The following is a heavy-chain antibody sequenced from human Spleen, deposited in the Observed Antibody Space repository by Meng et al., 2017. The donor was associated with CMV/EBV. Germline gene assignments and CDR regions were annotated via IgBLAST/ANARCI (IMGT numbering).Heavy chain of an antibody. Sequence: QVQSVEAGGGVVQPGRSLRLSCAASGFTFSSYAMHWVRQAPGKGLEWVALISYDGDNTFYADSVKGRFTISRDNSKNTLFLQMNSLRAEDTAVYYCARISIDSWGQGTLVTVSS. J-gene: IGHJ4*02. V-gene: IGHV3-30-3*01. CDR2: ISYDGDNT. CDR1: GFTFSSYA. CDR3: ARISIDS.